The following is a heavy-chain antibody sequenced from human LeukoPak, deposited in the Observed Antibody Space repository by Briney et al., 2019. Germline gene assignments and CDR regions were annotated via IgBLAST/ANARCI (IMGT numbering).Heavy chain of an antibody. V-gene: IGHV3-21*01. D-gene: IGHD1-14*01. CDR2: ISSSGSYI. CDR3: ARVSESEWNFDL. Sequence: GGSLRLSCAASGFTFSSYGMSWVRQAPGKGLEWVSSISSSGSYIYYADSVKGRFTLSRDNAKNSLHLQMNSLRAEDTAVYYCARVSESEWNFDLWGRGTLVTVSS. J-gene: IGHJ2*01. CDR1: GFTFSSYG.